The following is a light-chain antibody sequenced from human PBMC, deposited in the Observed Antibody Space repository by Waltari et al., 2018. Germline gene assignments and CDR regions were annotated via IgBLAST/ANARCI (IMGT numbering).Light chain of an antibody. J-gene: IGLJ2*01. Sequence: QSALTQPASVSGSPGQSITISCTGTSSDVGSYNLVSWYQQHPGKAPRVMIYEVSTRPSGVSNRFSGSKSGNTASLTISGLQAEDEADYYCCSYAGSSTHVVFGGGTKLTVL. V-gene: IGLV2-23*02. CDR3: CSYAGSSTHVV. CDR1: SSDVGSYNL. CDR2: EVS.